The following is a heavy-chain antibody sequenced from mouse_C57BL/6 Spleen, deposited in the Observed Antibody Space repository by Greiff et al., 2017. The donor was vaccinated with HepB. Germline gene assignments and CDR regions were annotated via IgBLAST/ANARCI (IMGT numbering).Heavy chain of an antibody. V-gene: IGHV5-17*01. CDR2: ISSGSSTI. CDR1: GFTFSDYG. D-gene: IGHD1-1*01. Sequence: DVMLVESGGGLVKPGGSLKLSCAASGFTFSDYGMHWVRQAPEKGLEWVAYISSGSSTIYYADTVKGRFTISRDNAKNTLFLQMTSLRSEDTAMYYCARPLRRDYYAMDYWGQGTSVTVSS. CDR3: ARPLRRDYYAMDY. J-gene: IGHJ4*01.